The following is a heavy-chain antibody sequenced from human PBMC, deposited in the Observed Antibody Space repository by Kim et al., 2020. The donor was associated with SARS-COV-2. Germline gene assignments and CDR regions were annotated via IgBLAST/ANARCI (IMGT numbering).Heavy chain of an antibody. CDR2: INSVGSST. CDR3: AGGASAVKSGVLFDY. J-gene: IGHJ4*02. V-gene: IGHV3-74*01. CDR1: GFTFSSYW. D-gene: IGHD1-26*01. Sequence: GGSLRLSCAASGFTFSSYWMHWVRQTPEKGLVWVSRINSVGSSTNYADSVEGRFTISRDNAKNTLYLQMNSLRAEDTAVYYCAGGASAVKSGVLFDYWGQGTLVPVSS.